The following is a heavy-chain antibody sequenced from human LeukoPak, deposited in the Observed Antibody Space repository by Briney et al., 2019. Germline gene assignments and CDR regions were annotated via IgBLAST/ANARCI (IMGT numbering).Heavy chain of an antibody. CDR1: GYSISSGYY. CDR2: IYHSGST. V-gene: IGHV4-38-2*02. CDR3: ARDGGWLQLLDYYYMDV. D-gene: IGHD5-24*01. J-gene: IGHJ6*03. Sequence: SETLSLTCTVSGYSISSGYYWGWIRQPPGKGLEWIGSIYHSGSTYYNPSLKSRVTISVDTSKNQFSLKLSSVTAADTAVYYCARDGGWLQLLDYYYMDVWGKGTTVTVSS.